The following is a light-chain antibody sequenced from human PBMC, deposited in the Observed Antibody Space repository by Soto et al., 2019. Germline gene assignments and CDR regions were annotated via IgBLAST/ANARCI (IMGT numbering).Light chain of an antibody. V-gene: IGKV1-39*01. Sequence: DIQMTQSPSSLSASVGDRVTITCRASQSISSYLNWYQQKPGKAPKLLIYAASSLQSGVPSRFSGSGSGTDFTLTISSLQPEDFATNYCQQSYSTPWYTFGKGTKLEIK. J-gene: IGKJ2*01. CDR2: AAS. CDR1: QSISSY. CDR3: QQSYSTPWYT.